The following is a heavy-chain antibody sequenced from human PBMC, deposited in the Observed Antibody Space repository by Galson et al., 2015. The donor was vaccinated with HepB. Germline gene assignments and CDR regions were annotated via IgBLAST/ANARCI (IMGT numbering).Heavy chain of an antibody. V-gene: IGHV5-51*01. J-gene: IGHJ6*02. CDR3: ARARAAAVLVSGMDV. CDR1: GYTFISYG. Sequence: KVSCKGSGYTFISYGIGWVRQMPGKGLEWMGIIYPGDSDTRYSPSFQGLVTISADKSISTAYLQWSSLKAPDTAMYYCARARAAAVLVSGMDVWGQGTTVTVSS. D-gene: IGHD6-13*01. CDR2: IYPGDSDT.